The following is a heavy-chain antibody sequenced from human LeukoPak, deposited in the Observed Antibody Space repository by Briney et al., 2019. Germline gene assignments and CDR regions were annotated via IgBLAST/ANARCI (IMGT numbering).Heavy chain of an antibody. CDR2: INGDGTYT. J-gene: IGHJ4*02. D-gene: IGHD3-16*01. CDR3: TRDANWAVNDY. V-gene: IGHV3-74*01. CDR1: GFTFSDYW. Sequence: GGSLRLSCTTSGFTFSDYWMHWVRQIPGKGLLWVTRINGDGTYTNYAGSVRGRFTISRDNAKNTVYLQMNSLRVDDTAAYYCTRDANWAVNDYWGQGTLVTVSS.